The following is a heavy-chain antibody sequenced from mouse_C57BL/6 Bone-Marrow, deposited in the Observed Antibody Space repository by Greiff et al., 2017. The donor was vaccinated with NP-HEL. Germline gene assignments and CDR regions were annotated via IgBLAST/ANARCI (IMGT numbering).Heavy chain of an antibody. CDR1: GYTFTSYG. CDR3: ARWLALAY. V-gene: IGHV1-81*01. Sequence: QVQLKQSGAELARPGASVKLSCKASGYTFTSYGISWVKQRTGQGLEWIGEIYPRSGNTYYNEKFKGKATLTADKSSSTAYMELRSLTSEDSAVYFCARWLALAYWGQGTLVTVSA. D-gene: IGHD2-2*01. CDR2: IYPRSGNT. J-gene: IGHJ3*01.